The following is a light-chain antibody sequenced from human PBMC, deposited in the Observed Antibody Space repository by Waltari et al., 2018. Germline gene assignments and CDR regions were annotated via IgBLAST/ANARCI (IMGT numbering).Light chain of an antibody. CDR1: SGHSSTV. J-gene: IGLJ3*02. Sequence: QLVLTQSPSASASLGASVKLTCTLSSGHSSTVLPWLQEQPGKGPRYLMKVNSDGSHSKGDEIPDRFSGASSGAERYLTISSLQSEDEADYYCQTGGHGTWVFGGGTKLTVL. CDR2: VNSDGSH. V-gene: IGLV4-69*01. CDR3: QTGGHGTWV.